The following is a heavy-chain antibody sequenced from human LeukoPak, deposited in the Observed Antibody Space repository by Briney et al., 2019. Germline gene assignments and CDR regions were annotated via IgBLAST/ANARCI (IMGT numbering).Heavy chain of an antibody. CDR3: ARTAVVLSSTMG. CDR2: INPNSGGT. J-gene: IGHJ4*02. V-gene: IGHV1-2*02. D-gene: IGHD3-22*01. Sequence: ASVKVSCKASGYTFTGYYIHWVRQAPGQGLEWMGWINPNSGGTNYAQKFQGRVTMTRDASISTAYMELSRLTSDDTAVYYCARTAVVLSSTMGWGQGTLVTVSS. CDR1: GYTFTGYY.